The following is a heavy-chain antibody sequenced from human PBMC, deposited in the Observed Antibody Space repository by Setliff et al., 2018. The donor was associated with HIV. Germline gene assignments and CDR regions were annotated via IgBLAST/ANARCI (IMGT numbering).Heavy chain of an antibody. CDR1: GFTFSSYT. Sequence: GGSLRLSCAASGFTFSSYTMNWVRQAPGKGLEWVSSITGSSSYIYYADSVKGRFTISRDNAKNSLYLQMNSLRAEDTAVYYCAREKVEQYYYDSSGYNVQHWGQGTLVTVSS. D-gene: IGHD3-22*01. J-gene: IGHJ1*01. CDR3: AREKVEQYYYDSSGYNVQH. V-gene: IGHV3-21*01. CDR2: ITGSSSYI.